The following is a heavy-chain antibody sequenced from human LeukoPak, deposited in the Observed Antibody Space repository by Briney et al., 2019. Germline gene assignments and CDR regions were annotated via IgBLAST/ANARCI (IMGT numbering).Heavy chain of an antibody. CDR2: IIPIFGTA. D-gene: IGHD6-13*01. Sequence: SVKVSCKASGGTFSSYAISWVRQAPGQGLEWMGGIIPIFGTANYAQKFQGRVTITADKSTSTAYMELSSLRSEDTAVYYCARESPGYSTNFDYWGQGTLVTVSS. J-gene: IGHJ4*02. V-gene: IGHV1-69*06. CDR1: GGTFSSYA. CDR3: ARESPGYSTNFDY.